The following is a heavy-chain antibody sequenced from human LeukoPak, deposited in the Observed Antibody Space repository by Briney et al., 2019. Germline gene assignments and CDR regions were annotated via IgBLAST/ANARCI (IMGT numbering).Heavy chain of an antibody. Sequence: GGSLRLSCAASGLTFSIYAMSWVRQAPGKGLEWVSAISGNGANTYYADSVKGRFTISRDNSKNTLHLQMNSLRAEDTAVYYCAKGVTATGGNYFDSWGQGTLVTVPS. CDR3: AKGVTATGGNYFDS. CDR1: GLTFSIYA. D-gene: IGHD3-16*01. V-gene: IGHV3-23*01. CDR2: ISGNGANT. J-gene: IGHJ4*02.